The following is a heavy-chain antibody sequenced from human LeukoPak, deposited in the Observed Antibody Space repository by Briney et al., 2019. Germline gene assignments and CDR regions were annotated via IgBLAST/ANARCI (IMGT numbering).Heavy chain of an antibody. V-gene: IGHV4-59*01. CDR3: ARDTRAYYYDSSDAFDI. CDR1: GGSISSYY. CDR2: IYYSGST. J-gene: IGHJ3*02. D-gene: IGHD3-22*01. Sequence: SETLSLTCTVSGGSISSYYWSWLRQPPGKGLEWMGNIYYSGSTNYNPSLKSRVTISVDTSKNQFSLKLGSVTAADTAVYYCARDTRAYYYDSSDAFDIWGQGTMVTVSS.